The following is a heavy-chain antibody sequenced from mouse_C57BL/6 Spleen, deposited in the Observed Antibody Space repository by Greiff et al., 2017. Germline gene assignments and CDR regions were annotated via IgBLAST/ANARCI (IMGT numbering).Heavy chain of an antibody. CDR2: INPNNGGT. D-gene: IGHD1-1*01. V-gene: IGHV1-18*01. CDR1: GYTFTDYN. Sequence: EVKLMESGPELVKPGASVKIPCKASGYTFTDYNMDWVKQSHGKSLEWIGDINPNNGGTIYNQKFKGKATLTVDKSSSTAYIELRSLTSDDTAVYYCARSPYYYGSSYGYFDYWGQGTTLTVSS. CDR3: ARSPYYYGSSYGYFDY. J-gene: IGHJ2*01.